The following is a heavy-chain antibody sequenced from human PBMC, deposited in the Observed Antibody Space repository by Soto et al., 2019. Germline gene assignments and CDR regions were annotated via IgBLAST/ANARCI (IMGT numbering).Heavy chain of an antibody. J-gene: IGHJ4*02. CDR3: ARAREPYFSLRPVDY. CDR2: ISNSGTTR. V-gene: IGHV3-11*01. D-gene: IGHD4-17*01. Sequence: QVQLVESGGGLVEPGGSLRLSCVASGFTFSDYYMSWIRQAPGKGLEYVSYISNSGTTRYYADSGTGRFTISRDNANNSLFLQLNSLRVEDTAMYYCARAREPYFSLRPVDYWGQGTLGTVSS. CDR1: GFTFSDYY.